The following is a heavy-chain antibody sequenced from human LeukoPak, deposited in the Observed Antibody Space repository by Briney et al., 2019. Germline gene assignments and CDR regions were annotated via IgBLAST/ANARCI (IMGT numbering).Heavy chain of an antibody. V-gene: IGHV4-59*01. CDR2: IYYSGST. D-gene: IGHD2-2*01. Sequence: SETLSLTCTVSGGSISSYYWSWIRQPPGKGLEWIGYIYYSGSTNYNPSLKSRVTISVDTSKNQFPLKLSSVTAADTAVYYCARSYQLPRGTFDPWGQGTLVTVSS. CDR1: GGSISSYY. CDR3: ARSYQLPRGTFDP. J-gene: IGHJ5*02.